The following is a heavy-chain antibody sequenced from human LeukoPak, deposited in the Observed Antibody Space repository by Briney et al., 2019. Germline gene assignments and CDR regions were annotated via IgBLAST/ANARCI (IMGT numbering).Heavy chain of an antibody. V-gene: IGHV4-39*01. CDR2: IYYSGST. CDR3: ARHEGHYCSSTSCYLGWFDP. CDR1: GGSISSSSYY. D-gene: IGHD2-2*01. Sequence: SETLSLTCTVSGGSISSSSYYWGWIRQPPGKGLERIGSIYYSGSTYYNPSLKSRVTISVDTSKNQFSLKLSSVTAADTAVYYCARHEGHYCSSTSCYLGWFDPWGQGTLVTVSS. J-gene: IGHJ5*02.